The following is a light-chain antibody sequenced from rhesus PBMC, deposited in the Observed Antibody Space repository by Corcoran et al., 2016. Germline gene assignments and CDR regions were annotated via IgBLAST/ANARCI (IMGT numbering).Light chain of an antibody. Sequence: QAALTQPRSVSGSPGQSVTISCTGTSSDIGGYNYVSWYQQHPGTAPKLMFYEGSKRPSGVSDRFSGSKSGNTAALTISGLQAGDEAEDDGCSYVGSFTYIFGGGTRLTVL. CDR3: CSYVGSFTYI. CDR2: EGS. CDR1: SSDIGGYNY. V-gene: IGLV2-32*01. J-gene: IGLJ1*01.